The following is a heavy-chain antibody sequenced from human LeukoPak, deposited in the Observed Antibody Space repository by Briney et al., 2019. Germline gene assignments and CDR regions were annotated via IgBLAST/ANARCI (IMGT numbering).Heavy chain of an antibody. CDR2: IYYSGSP. CDR3: ARGYSSGWYEPYYFDY. J-gene: IGHJ4*02. Sequence: PSETLSLTCTVSGGSISSGDYYWSWIRQPPGKGLEWIGYIYYSGSPYSNPSLKSRLTISVDTSKNQFSLKLSSVTAADTAVYYCARGYSSGWYEPYYFDYWGQGTLVTVSS. CDR1: GGSISSGDYY. V-gene: IGHV4-30-4*02. D-gene: IGHD6-19*01.